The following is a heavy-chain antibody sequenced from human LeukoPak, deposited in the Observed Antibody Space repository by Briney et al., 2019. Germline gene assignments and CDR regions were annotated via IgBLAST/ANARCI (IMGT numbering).Heavy chain of an antibody. Sequence: ASVKVSCKASGYTFTRYDVNWVRQATGQGLEWMGWMNPNSGNTGYAQKFQGRVTMTRNTSISTAYKELSSLRSEDTAVYYCARGLGTYYYDSSGLRGGDFWGQGTLVTVSS. J-gene: IGHJ4*02. CDR2: MNPNSGNT. CDR3: ARGLGTYYYDSSGLRGGDF. D-gene: IGHD3-22*01. CDR1: GYTFTRYD. V-gene: IGHV1-8*01.